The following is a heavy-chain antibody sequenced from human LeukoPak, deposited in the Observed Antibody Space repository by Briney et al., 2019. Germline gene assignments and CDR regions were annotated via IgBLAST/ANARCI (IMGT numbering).Heavy chain of an antibody. V-gene: IGHV1-8*01. CDR1: GYTFTSYD. CDR2: MNPNSGNT. Sequence: ASVKVSCKASGYTFTSYDINWVRQATGQGLEWMGWMNPNSGNTGHAQKFQGRVTITRDTSASTAYMELSSLRSEDTAVYYCARGSSGYPRYFDYWAREPWSPSPQ. J-gene: IGHJ4*02. D-gene: IGHD3-22*01. CDR3: ARGSSGYPRYFDY.